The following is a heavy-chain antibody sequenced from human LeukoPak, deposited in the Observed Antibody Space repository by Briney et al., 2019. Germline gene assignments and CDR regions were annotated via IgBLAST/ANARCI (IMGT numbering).Heavy chain of an antibody. CDR3: ARGRGHDFWSGYYLSEGRCY. D-gene: IGHD3-3*01. J-gene: IGHJ4*02. CDR2: ISSSSSYI. CDR1: GFTFSSYS. V-gene: IGHV3-21*01. Sequence: PGGSLRLSCAASGFTFSSYSMNWVRQAPGKGLEWVSSISSSSSYIYYADSVKGRFTISRDNAKNSLYLQMNSLRAEDTAVYYCARGRGHDFWSGYYLSEGRCYWGQGTLVTVSS.